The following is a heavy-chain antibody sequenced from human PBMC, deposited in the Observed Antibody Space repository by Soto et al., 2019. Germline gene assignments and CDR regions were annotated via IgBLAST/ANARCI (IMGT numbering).Heavy chain of an antibody. J-gene: IGHJ4*02. CDR3: ARLYDNSGYPFDY. V-gene: IGHV5-51*01. Sequence: PGESLKISCKGSGYRFTSYWIGWVRQMPGKGLEWMGIIYPGGSDTRYSPSFQGQVTISADKSISTAYLQWSSLKASDTAMYYCARLYDNSGYPFDYWGQGTLVTVSS. D-gene: IGHD3-22*01. CDR2: IYPGGSDT. CDR1: GYRFTSYW.